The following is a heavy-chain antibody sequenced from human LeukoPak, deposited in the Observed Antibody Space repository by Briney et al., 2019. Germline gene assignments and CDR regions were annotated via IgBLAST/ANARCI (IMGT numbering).Heavy chain of an antibody. D-gene: IGHD1-1*01. Sequence: SVKVSCKASGGTFSSYAISWVRQAPGQGLEWMGRIIPILGIANYAQKFQGRVTITADKSTSTAYMELSSLRSEDTAVYYCATDDVTTGTKTALGYWGQGTLVTVSS. J-gene: IGHJ4*02. CDR3: ATDDVTTGTKTALGY. V-gene: IGHV1-69*04. CDR1: GGTFSSYA. CDR2: IIPILGIA.